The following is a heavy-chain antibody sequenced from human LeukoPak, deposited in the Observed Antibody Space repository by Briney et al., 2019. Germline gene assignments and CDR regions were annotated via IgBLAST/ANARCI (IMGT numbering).Heavy chain of an antibody. V-gene: IGHV3-23*01. CDR1: GFTFSSYA. Sequence: GGYLRLSCAASGFTFSSYAMSWVRQAPGKGLDWVSGISGSGGSTYYTDSVKGRFTISRDNSKNTLYLQMNSLRAEDTAVYYCAKDMVRGVNSGFDYWGQGTLVTVSS. CDR2: ISGSGGST. CDR3: AKDMVRGVNSGFDY. D-gene: IGHD3-10*01. J-gene: IGHJ4*02.